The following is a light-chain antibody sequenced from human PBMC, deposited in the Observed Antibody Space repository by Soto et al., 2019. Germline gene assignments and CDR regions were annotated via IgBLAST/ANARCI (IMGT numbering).Light chain of an antibody. CDR3: ISYTSSSTHVV. CDR1: SSDVGGYNY. CDR2: EVS. V-gene: IGLV2-14*01. J-gene: IGLJ2*01. Sequence: QSALTQPASVSGSPGQSITISCTGTSSDVGGYNYVSWYQQHPGKAPKLMIYEVSNRPSGVSNRFSGSKSGNTASLTISGLQAEDEADYYCISYTSSSTHVVFGGGTKLPVL.